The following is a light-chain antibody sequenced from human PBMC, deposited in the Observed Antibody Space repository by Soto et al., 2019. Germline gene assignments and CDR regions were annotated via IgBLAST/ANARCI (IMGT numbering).Light chain of an antibody. CDR2: GAS. J-gene: IGKJ1*01. Sequence: DIQMTQSPSSLSASVGDRVTITCRASQSILTYLSWYQHKPGKAPKLLIYGASSLQSGVPSRFSGIGSGTGFTLTISSLQPEDFATYYCQQSYSTFTWTFGQGTRVEVK. V-gene: IGKV1-39*01. CDR1: QSILTY. CDR3: QQSYSTFTWT.